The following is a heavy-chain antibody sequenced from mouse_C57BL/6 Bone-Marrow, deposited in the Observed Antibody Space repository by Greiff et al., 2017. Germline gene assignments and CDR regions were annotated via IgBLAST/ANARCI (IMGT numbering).Heavy chain of an antibody. Sequence: EVKLMESGGGLVQPGGSLKLSCAASGFTFSYYGMAWVRQAPRKGPEWVAFISNLAYSIYYADTVTGRFTISRENAKNTLYLEMSSLRSEDTAMYYCARRGYYGSSPWYFDVWGTGTTVTVSS. CDR2: ISNLAYSI. J-gene: IGHJ1*03. D-gene: IGHD1-1*01. CDR3: ARRGYYGSSPWYFDV. V-gene: IGHV5-15*01. CDR1: GFTFSYYG.